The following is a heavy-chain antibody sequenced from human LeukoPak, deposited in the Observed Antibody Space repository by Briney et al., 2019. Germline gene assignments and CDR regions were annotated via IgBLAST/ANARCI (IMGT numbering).Heavy chain of an antibody. CDR1: GFTFGRHA. V-gene: IGHV3-23*01. Sequence: GGSLRLSCVASGFTFGRHAMNWVRQAPGKGLEWVSSVFDSGAPTYYADSVKGRFTISRDNSKNTLYLQMNSLRAEDTAVYYCARDLPKGSYYYYGMDVWGQGTTVTVSS. J-gene: IGHJ6*02. CDR2: VFDSGAPT. CDR3: ARDLPKGSYYYYGMDV. D-gene: IGHD1-26*01.